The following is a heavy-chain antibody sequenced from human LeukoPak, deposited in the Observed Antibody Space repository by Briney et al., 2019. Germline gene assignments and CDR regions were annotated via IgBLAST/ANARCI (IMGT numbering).Heavy chain of an antibody. V-gene: IGHV4-31*03. D-gene: IGHD6-6*01. CDR1: GGSISGGGYY. Sequence: SDTLSLTCTVSGGSISGGGYYWSWIRQHPGKGLEWIGYIYYSGSTYYNPSLKSRVTISVDTSKNQFSLKLSSVTAADTAVYYCARDGLGSSGFDYWGQGTLVTVSS. CDR3: ARDGLGSSGFDY. CDR2: IYYSGST. J-gene: IGHJ4*02.